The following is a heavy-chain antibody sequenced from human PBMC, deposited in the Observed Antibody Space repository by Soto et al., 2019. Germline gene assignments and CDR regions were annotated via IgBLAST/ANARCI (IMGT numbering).Heavy chain of an antibody. Sequence: QVQLVQSGAEVKKPGSSVKVSCKASGGTFSSYAISWVRQAPGQGLEWMGGIIPIFGTANYAQKFQGRVTITADESTSTAYMELSSLRSEDTAVYYCARTYSSSWYETESPNVNSRDYYYGMDVWGQGTTVTVSS. CDR2: IIPIFGTA. CDR1: GGTFSSYA. CDR3: ARTYSSSWYETESPNVNSRDYYYGMDV. J-gene: IGHJ6*02. V-gene: IGHV1-69*12. D-gene: IGHD6-13*01.